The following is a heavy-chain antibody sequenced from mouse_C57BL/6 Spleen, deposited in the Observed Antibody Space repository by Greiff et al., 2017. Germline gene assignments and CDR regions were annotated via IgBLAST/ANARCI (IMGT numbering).Heavy chain of an antibody. V-gene: IGHV1-7*01. J-gene: IGHJ2*01. CDR2: INPSSGYT. CDR1: GYTFTSYW. D-gene: IGHD1-1*01. Sequence: QVQLQQSGAELAKPGASVKLSCKASGYTFTSYWMHWVKQRPGQGLEWIGYINPSSGYTKYNQKFKDKATLTADKSSSAAYMQLRSLAYEDSAVYYCARGLYYYGSSLDYWGQGTTLTVSS. CDR3: ARGLYYYGSSLDY.